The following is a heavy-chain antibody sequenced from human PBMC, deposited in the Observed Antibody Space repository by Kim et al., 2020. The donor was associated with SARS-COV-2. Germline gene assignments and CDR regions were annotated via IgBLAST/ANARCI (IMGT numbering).Heavy chain of an antibody. D-gene: IGHD4-17*01. V-gene: IGHV3-48*02. CDR3: ARVGYGDYFGSQNWFDP. J-gene: IGHJ5*02. Sequence: VKGRFTISRDNDKNSLYLQMNGLGEEDTAGYYCARVGYGDYFGSQNWFDPWGQGTLVTVSS.